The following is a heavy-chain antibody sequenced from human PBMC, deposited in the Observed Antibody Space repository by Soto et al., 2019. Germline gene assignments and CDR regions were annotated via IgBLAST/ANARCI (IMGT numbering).Heavy chain of an antibody. CDR3: ARGSSGWYVGYYFDY. CDR2: ISSSSSYI. Sequence: PGGSLRLSCAASGFPFSSYGMHWVRQAPGKGLEWVSSISSSSSYIYYADSVKGRFTISRDNAKNSLYLQMNSLRAEDTAVYYCARGSSGWYVGYYFDYWGQGTLVTVSS. D-gene: IGHD6-19*01. CDR1: GFPFSSYG. J-gene: IGHJ4*02. V-gene: IGHV3-21*01.